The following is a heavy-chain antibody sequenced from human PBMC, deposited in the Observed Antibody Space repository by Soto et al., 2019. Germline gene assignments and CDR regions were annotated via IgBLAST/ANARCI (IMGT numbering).Heavy chain of an antibody. CDR1: GFTFSIYS. J-gene: IGHJ4*02. Sequence: EVQLVESGGGLVQPGGSLRLSCAASGFTFSIYSMNWVRQAPGKGLEWFSYITSDTNTIKYADSVKGRFTISRDNAKNSLYLQMNSLRDEDTAVYFCARSGEGHFDYWGQGTVVTVSS. V-gene: IGHV3-48*02. CDR2: ITSDTNTI. CDR3: ARSGEGHFDY. D-gene: IGHD3-10*01.